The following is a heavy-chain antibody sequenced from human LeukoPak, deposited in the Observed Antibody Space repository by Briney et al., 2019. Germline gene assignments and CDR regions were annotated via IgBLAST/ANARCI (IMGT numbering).Heavy chain of an antibody. Sequence: SETLSLTCTVSGGSISSYQWNWIRQPAGKGLEWIGRIFISGSTNYNPSLKSRVSISVDTSKNKFSLKLNSVTAADTAVYYCARVSWPPGSSWYYFDYWGQGTLVTVTS. D-gene: IGHD3-10*01. CDR2: IFISGST. CDR3: ARVSWPPGSSWYYFDY. J-gene: IGHJ4*02. CDR1: GGSISSYQ. V-gene: IGHV4-4*07.